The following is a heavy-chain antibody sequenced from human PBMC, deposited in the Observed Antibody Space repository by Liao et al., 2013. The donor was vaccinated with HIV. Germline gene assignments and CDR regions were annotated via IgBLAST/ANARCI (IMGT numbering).Heavy chain of an antibody. Sequence: QVQLQQWGAGLLKPSETLSLTCAVYGGSFSSYYWSWIRQPPGKGLEWIGEINHSGSTNYNPSLKSRVTISVDTSKNQFSLKLTSVTAADTAVYYCARTGYSGTYYFDYWGQGTLVTVSS. D-gene: IGHD5-12*01. CDR2: INHSGST. CDR1: GGSFSSYY. CDR3: ARTGYSGTYYFDY. J-gene: IGHJ4*02. V-gene: IGHV4-34*01.